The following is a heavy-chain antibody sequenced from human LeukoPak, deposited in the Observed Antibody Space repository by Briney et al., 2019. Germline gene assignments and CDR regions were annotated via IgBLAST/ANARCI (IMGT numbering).Heavy chain of an antibody. J-gene: IGHJ4*02. D-gene: IGHD3-10*01. CDR2: MNPKSGNT. V-gene: IGHV1-8*01. CDR3: ARRNYGSESYSRLDY. CDR1: EYTFTSYD. Sequence: ASVKVSCKTSEYTFTSYDINWVRQATGQGLEWMGWMNPKSGNTGYAQKFQGRITMTSDTSISTAYMELSSLRSEDTAVYYCARRNYGSESYSRLDYWGQGSLVTVSS.